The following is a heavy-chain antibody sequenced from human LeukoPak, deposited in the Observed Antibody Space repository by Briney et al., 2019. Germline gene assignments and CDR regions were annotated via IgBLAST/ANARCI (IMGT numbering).Heavy chain of an antibody. J-gene: IGHJ3*01. D-gene: IGHD4-17*01. V-gene: IGHV3-23*01. Sequence: GESLRLSCAPSGFTFSNYSVMWVRHAPERGLEWVSAITSGGAPRYADSVKGRFTISRDNSKNTLYLQMNSLRAEDTAQYFCARDPNGDYIGAFEFWGRGTVVTVSS. CDR3: ARDPNGDYIGAFEF. CDR1: GFTFSNYS. CDR2: ITSGGAP.